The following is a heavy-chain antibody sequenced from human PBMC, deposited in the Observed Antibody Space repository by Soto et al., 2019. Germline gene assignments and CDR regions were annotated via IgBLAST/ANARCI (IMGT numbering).Heavy chain of an antibody. V-gene: IGHV4-39*02. CDR2: IYYSGST. CDR1: GGSISSSSYY. Sequence: SETLSLTCTVSGGSISSSSYYWGWIRQPPGKGLEWIGSIYYSGSTYYNPSLKSRVTISVDTSKNQFSLKLSSVAAADTAVYYCARDLSVGDYYDSSGYSMVLNGMDVWGQGTTVTVSS. J-gene: IGHJ6*02. CDR3: ARDLSVGDYYDSSGYSMVLNGMDV. D-gene: IGHD3-22*01.